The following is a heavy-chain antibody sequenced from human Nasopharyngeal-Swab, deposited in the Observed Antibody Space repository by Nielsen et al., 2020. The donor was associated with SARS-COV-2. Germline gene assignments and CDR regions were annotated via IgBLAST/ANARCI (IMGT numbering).Heavy chain of an antibody. Sequence: GESLKISCAASGFTFSSYWMHWVRQAPGKGLVWVSRINSDGSSTSYADSVKGRFTISRDNAKNTLYLKMNSLRDEDTAVDYCARDKGLVPNAFDIWGQGTMVTVSS. J-gene: IGHJ3*02. D-gene: IGHD6-6*01. CDR3: ARDKGLVPNAFDI. CDR2: INSDGSST. V-gene: IGHV3-74*01. CDR1: GFTFSSYW.